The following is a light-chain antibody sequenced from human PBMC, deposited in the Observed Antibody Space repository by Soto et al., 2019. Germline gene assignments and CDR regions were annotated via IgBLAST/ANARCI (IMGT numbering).Light chain of an antibody. CDR2: GNS. CDR1: SSNIGAGYD. CDR3: QSYDSSLSGSV. J-gene: IGLJ2*01. Sequence: QSVLTQPPSVSGAPGQRVTISCTGSSSNIGAGYDVHWYQQLPGTAPKLSIYGNSNRPSGVPDRFSGSKSGTSASLAITGLQAEDEADYYCQSYDSSLSGSVFGGGTKLNVL. V-gene: IGLV1-40*01.